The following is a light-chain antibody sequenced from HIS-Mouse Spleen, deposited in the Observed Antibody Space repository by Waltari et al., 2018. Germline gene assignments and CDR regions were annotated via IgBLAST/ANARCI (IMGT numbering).Light chain of an antibody. Sequence: QSVLTQPPSASGTPGQRVTISCSGRSSNIGRNSVSWYQQLPGTAPKLLIDRNNQRPSGVPDRFSGSKSGTSASLAISGLRSEDEADYYCAAWDDSLSGYVFGTGTKVTVL. CDR3: AAWDDSLSGYV. CDR1: SSNIGRNS. V-gene: IGLV1-47*01. J-gene: IGLJ1*01. CDR2: RNN.